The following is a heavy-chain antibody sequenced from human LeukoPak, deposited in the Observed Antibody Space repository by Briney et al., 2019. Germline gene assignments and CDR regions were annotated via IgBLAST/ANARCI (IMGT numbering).Heavy chain of an antibody. V-gene: IGHV3-11*01. D-gene: IGHD6-19*01. Sequence: KSGGSLRLSCAASGFTFSEYYMSWIRQAPAKGLEWVADISSTADIVSYADFVLGRFTISRDNGDDSLSLQLNSLRAEDTAVYYCARETVAGTFDYWSQGTLVTVSS. CDR2: ISSTADIV. J-gene: IGHJ4*02. CDR3: ARETVAGTFDY. CDR1: GFTFSEYY.